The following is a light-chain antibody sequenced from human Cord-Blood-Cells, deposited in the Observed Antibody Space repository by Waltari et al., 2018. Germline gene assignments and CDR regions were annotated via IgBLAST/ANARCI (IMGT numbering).Light chain of an antibody. V-gene: IGKV3-20*01. Sequence: EIMLTQSPGTLSLSPGERATLSCRASQSVSSSYLAWYQQKPGQAPRLLIYGASSRATGIPDRFSGSGSGTDFTLTISRLEPEDFAVYYCQQYGSSHLTFGGGTKVEIK. CDR2: GAS. CDR3: QQYGSSHLT. J-gene: IGKJ4*01. CDR1: QSVSSSY.